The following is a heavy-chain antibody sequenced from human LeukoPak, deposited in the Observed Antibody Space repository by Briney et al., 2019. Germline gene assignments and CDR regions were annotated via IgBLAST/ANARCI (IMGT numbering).Heavy chain of an antibody. CDR1: GFTFSNYA. D-gene: IGHD3-3*01. CDR3: AKDLYDTSGYYTPYLDY. V-gene: IGHV3-23*01. Sequence: GGSLRLSCAASGFTFSNYAMNWVRQTPGKGLNWVSAISGGGGSTDYADSVKGRFTISRDNSKNTLYLQMTSLSAEDTGIYYCAKDLYDTSGYYTPYLDYWGQGALVTVSS. CDR2: ISGGGGST. J-gene: IGHJ4*02.